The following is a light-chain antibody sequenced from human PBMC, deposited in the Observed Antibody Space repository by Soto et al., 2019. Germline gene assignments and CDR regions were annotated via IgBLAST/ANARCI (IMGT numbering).Light chain of an antibody. CDR3: CSYAGGYTHAV. Sequence: QSALTQPRSVSGPPGQSVSISCSGTSSDVGTYNYVSWYQQHPGKAPKLMIYDVSKRPSGVPDRFSGSKSGNTASLTISGLQAEGEADYYCCSYAGGYTHAVFGGGTKVTVL. CDR2: DVS. V-gene: IGLV2-11*01. CDR1: SSDVGTYNY. J-gene: IGLJ2*01.